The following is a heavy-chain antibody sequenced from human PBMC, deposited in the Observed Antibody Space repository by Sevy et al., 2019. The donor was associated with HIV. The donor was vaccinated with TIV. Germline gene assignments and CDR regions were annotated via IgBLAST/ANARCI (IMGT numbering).Heavy chain of an antibody. CDR1: GYTFTGQY. D-gene: IGHD5-18*01. CDR3: SRDLRLRGYSYGCFDY. CDR2: INPNSGNT. J-gene: IGHJ4*02. V-gene: IGHV1-2*02. Sequence: ASVKVSCKASGYTFTGQYIHWVRQAPGQGLEWMGWINPNSGNTNNAQEFRGRVTMTRDTSISTAYMELSGLKSDDTAVYYCSRDLRLRGYSYGCFDYWGQGTLVTVSS.